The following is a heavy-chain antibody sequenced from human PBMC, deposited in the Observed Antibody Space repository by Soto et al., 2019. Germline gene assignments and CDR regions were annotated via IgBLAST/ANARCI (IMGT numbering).Heavy chain of an antibody. Sequence: QITLKESGPTLVKATQTLTLTCSFSGFSLATIGAGVAWVRQPPGKALEWLALIDWSDDKRYRPSLTHRLAISKDTSKSHVVLTMTSVDPSHTATYYCTHSRISISGAPFDYWGQGALVTVSS. CDR3: THSRISISGAPFDY. V-gene: IGHV2-5*01. D-gene: IGHD3-3*01. J-gene: IGHJ4*02. CDR2: IDWSDDK. CDR1: GFSLATIGAG.